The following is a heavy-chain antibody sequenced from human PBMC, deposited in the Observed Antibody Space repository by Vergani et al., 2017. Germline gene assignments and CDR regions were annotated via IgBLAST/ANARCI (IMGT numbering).Heavy chain of an antibody. CDR1: GYTFTSYA. J-gene: IGHJ4*02. CDR2: INAGNGNT. CDR3: ARMLGSCSSTSGYVLDY. Sequence: QVQLVQSGAEVQKPGASVQVSCKASGYTFTSYAMHWVRQAPGQRLEWMGWINAGNGNTTYSQKFQGRVTITRDTSASTAYMELSSLRSEDTAVYYCARMLGSCSSTSGYVLDYWGQGTLVTVSS. V-gene: IGHV1-3*01. D-gene: IGHD2-2*01.